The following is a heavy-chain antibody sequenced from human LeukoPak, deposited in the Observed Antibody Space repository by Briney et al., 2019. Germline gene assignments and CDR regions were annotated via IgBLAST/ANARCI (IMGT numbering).Heavy chain of an antibody. CDR2: INPNSGGT. D-gene: IGHD1-26*01. J-gene: IGHJ3*02. V-gene: IGHV1-2*02. Sequence: ASVKVSCKASGYTFTGYYMHWVRQAPGQGLEWMGWINPNSGGTNYAQKFQGRVTMTRDTSISTAYMELSRLRSDDTAVYHCARDVGGGFDAFDIWGQGTMVTVSS. CDR1: GYTFTGYY. CDR3: ARDVGGGFDAFDI.